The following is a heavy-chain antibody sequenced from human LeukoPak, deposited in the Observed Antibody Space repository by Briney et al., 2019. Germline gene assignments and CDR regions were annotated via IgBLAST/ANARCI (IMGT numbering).Heavy chain of an antibody. J-gene: IGHJ4*02. CDR3: ARGIAVAAD. CDR2: INHSGST. D-gene: IGHD6-19*01. CDR1: GGSFSGYY. Sequence: SETLSLTCAVYGGSFSGYYWSWIRQPPGKGLEWIGEINHSGSTNYNPSLKSRVTISVDTSKNQFSLKLSSVTAADTAVYYCARGIAVAADWGQGTLVTVSS. V-gene: IGHV4-34*01.